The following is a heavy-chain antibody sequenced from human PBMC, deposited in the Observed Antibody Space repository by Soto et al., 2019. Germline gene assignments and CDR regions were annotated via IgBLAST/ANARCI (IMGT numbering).Heavy chain of an antibody. CDR3: ARGGIVVVQAAPEDNWFDP. V-gene: IGHV4-31*03. CDR2: IYYSGST. CDR1: GGSISSGGYY. J-gene: IGHJ5*02. Sequence: SETLSLTCTVSGGSISSGGYYWSWIRQHPGKGLEWIGYIYYSGSTYYNPSLKSRVTISVDTSKNQFSLKLSSVTAADTAVDYCARGGIVVVQAAPEDNWFDPWGQGTLVTVSS. D-gene: IGHD2-2*01.